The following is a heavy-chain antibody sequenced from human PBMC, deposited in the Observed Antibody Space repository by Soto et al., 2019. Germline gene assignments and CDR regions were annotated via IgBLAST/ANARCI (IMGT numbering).Heavy chain of an antibody. V-gene: IGHV3-23*01. CDR3: AGVQDHGYGYFGAGGSGAY. Sequence: EVQLLESGGGLVQPGGSLRLSCAASGFTFSSFAMNWVRQAPGKGLEWVSAISGSGGSTYHADSVKGRFTISRDNSKNSMSQQTNSQRAEGTSIYYCAGVQDHGYGYFGAGGSGAYWGQGTLVTVS. D-gene: IGHD5-18*01. J-gene: IGHJ4*02. CDR1: GFTFSSFA. CDR2: ISGSGGST.